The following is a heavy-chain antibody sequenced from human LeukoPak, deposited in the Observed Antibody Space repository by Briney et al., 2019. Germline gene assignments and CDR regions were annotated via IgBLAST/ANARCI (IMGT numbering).Heavy chain of an antibody. V-gene: IGHV3-53*01. CDR1: GFTFTSNY. CDR2: IYSGGST. J-gene: IGHJ4*02. D-gene: IGHD6-13*01. Sequence: GGSLRLSCAASGFTFTSNYMSWVRQAPGKGLEWVSVIYSGGSTYYADSVKGRFTIYRDNSKNTLYLQMNSLRAEDTGVYYCARGLGHLSIAGAPFDYWGQGTLVTVSS. CDR3: ARGLGHLSIAGAPFDY.